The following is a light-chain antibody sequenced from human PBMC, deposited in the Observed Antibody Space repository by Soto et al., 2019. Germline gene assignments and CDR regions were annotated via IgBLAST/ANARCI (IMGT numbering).Light chain of an antibody. J-gene: IGKJ4*01. CDR3: QQYYSYPPS. V-gene: IGKV3-15*01. Sequence: VMTQSPATLSVSPGERATLSCWASETVATNLAWYQQKPGQAPRLLISGASTRAAGISDRFRGSGSGTEFTLTISSLRSEDSATYYCQQYYSYPPSFGGGTKVEIK. CDR2: GAS. CDR1: ETVATN.